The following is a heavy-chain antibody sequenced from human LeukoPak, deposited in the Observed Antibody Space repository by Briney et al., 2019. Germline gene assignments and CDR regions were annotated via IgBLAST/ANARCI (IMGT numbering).Heavy chain of an antibody. J-gene: IGHJ5*02. CDR2: ISYSGSTT. V-gene: IGHV3-48*03. Sequence: PGGSLRLSCAASGFTFTNFEMNWVRQAPGKGLEWVSYISYSGSTTSYADSVKGRFTISRDNANYSLYLQMNSLRAEDTALYYCARDDYGSGSHPWGQGTLVTVSS. D-gene: IGHD3-10*01. CDR1: GFTFTNFE. CDR3: ARDDYGSGSHP.